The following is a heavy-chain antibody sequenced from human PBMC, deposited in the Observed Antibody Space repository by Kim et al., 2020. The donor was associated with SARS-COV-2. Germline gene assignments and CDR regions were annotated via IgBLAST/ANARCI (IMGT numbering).Heavy chain of an antibody. D-gene: IGHD1-26*01. Sequence: GGSLRLSCAASGFTFSSYAMHWVRQAPGKGLEWVAVIWYDGSNKYYADSVKGRFTISRDNSKNTLYLQMNSLRAEDTAVYYCAKTGVEWELLHYYYGMDVWGQGTTVTVSS. V-gene: IGHV3-33*06. CDR2: IWYDGSNK. CDR1: GFTFSSYA. J-gene: IGHJ6*02. CDR3: AKTGVEWELLHYYYGMDV.